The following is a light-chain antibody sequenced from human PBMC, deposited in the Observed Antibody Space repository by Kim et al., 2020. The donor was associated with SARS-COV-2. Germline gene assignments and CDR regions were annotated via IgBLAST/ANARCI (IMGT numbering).Light chain of an antibody. Sequence: PGERVTLSCRASQSVSSSYLTWYQQKPGQAPRLLIYGASTRATSIPARFSGSGSGTDFTLTISSLQTVDFAVYYCQQDYNLLYTFGQGTKLE. CDR3: QQDYNLLYT. J-gene: IGKJ2*01. CDR2: GAS. V-gene: IGKV3D-7*01. CDR1: QSVSSSY.